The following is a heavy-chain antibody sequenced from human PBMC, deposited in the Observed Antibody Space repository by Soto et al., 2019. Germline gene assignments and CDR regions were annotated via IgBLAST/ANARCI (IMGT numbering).Heavy chain of an antibody. CDR2: ISGNGGST. D-gene: IGHD2-15*01. CDR3: ARGANVACSYFFDS. Sequence: EVQLLESGGDLVQPGGSLRLSCAASGFTFTSYNMNWVRRAPGKGLEWISGISGNGGSTYYADSVKGRFTISRDNSKNTLHLQRNSLRSEVGAIYYCARGANVACSYFFDSWCRGTVVTVSS. V-gene: IGHV3-23*01. CDR1: GFTFTSYN. J-gene: IGHJ4*02.